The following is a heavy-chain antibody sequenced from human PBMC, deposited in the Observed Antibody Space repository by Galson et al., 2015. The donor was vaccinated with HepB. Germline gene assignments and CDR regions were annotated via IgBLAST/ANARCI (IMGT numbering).Heavy chain of an antibody. Sequence: QSGAEVKKPGESLRISCKASGYTFTSYGISWVRQAPGQGLEWMGWISAYNGNTNYAQKLQGRVTMTTDTSMSTAYMELRSLRSDDTAVYYCARVSTYDYVWGSEPWGYWGQGTLVTVSS. CDR3: ARVSTYDYVWGSEPWGY. V-gene: IGHV1-18*04. CDR1: GYTFTSYG. CDR2: ISAYNGNT. D-gene: IGHD3-16*01. J-gene: IGHJ4*02.